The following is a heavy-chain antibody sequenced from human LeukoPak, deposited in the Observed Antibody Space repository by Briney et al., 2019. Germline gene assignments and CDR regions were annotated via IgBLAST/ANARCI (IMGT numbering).Heavy chain of an antibody. CDR1: GFTFSSYG. J-gene: IGHJ4*02. Sequence: GRSLRLSCAASGFTFSSYGMHWVRQAPGKGLEWVAVISYDGSNKYYADSVKGRLTISRDNSKNTLYLQMNSLRAEDTAVYYCAKAGEPYYYDSRFDYWGQGTLVTVSS. CDR3: AKAGEPYYYDSRFDY. V-gene: IGHV3-30*18. D-gene: IGHD3-22*01. CDR2: ISYDGSNK.